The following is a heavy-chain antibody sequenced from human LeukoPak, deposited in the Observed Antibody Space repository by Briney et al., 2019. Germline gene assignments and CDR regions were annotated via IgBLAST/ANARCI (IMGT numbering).Heavy chain of an antibody. Sequence: GRSLRLSCEASGFTFRTCGMHWVRQAPGKGLEWVALMSYDGTNKDYTDSVKGRFTISRDNSKNTLYLQMNSLRTDDTAVYYCAKDLLRATGNGGYYMDVWGKGTTVIVSS. D-gene: IGHD5-12*01. V-gene: IGHV3-30*18. CDR2: MSYDGTNK. J-gene: IGHJ6*03. CDR1: GFTFRTCG. CDR3: AKDLLRATGNGGYYMDV.